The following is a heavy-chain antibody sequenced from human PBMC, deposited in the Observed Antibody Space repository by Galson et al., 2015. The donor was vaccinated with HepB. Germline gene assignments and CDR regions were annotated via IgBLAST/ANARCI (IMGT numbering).Heavy chain of an antibody. D-gene: IGHD3-10*01. CDR2: INPSGGST. CDR1: GYTFTSYY. V-gene: IGHV1-46*01. CDR3: ARGPRPWSYSNYYYYGMDV. J-gene: IGHJ6*02. Sequence: SVKVSCKASGYTFTSYYRHWVRQAPGQGLEWMGIINPSGGSTSYAQKFQGRVTMTRDTSTSTVHMELSSLRSEDTAVYYCARGPRPWSYSNYYYYGMDVWGQGTTVTVSS.